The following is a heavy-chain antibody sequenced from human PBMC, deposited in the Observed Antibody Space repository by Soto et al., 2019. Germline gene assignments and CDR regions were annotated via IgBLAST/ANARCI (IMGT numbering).Heavy chain of an antibody. CDR1: GFTFSSYW. CDR3: ARAGPYDFWSGYYRGYYYYYYMDV. J-gene: IGHJ6*03. CDR2: INSDGSST. D-gene: IGHD3-3*01. V-gene: IGHV3-74*01. Sequence: GGSLRLSCAASGFTFSSYWMHWVRQAPGKGLVWVSRINSDGSSTSYADSVKGRFTISRDNAKNTLYLQMNSLRAEDTAVYYCARAGPYDFWSGYYRGYYYYYYMDVWGKGTTVTVSS.